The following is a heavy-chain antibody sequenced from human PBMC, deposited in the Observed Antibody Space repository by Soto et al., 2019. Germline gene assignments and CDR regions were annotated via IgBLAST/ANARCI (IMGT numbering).Heavy chain of an antibody. Sequence: GSLRLACTASGFTFSSYAMSWVRQAPGKGLEWVSAISGSGGSTYYTDSVKGRFTISRDNSKNTLYLQMNSLRAEDTAVYYCAKVPPWAVAGSFDYWGQGTLVTVYS. CDR3: AKVPPWAVAGSFDY. V-gene: IGHV3-23*01. J-gene: IGHJ4*02. CDR2: ISGSGGST. D-gene: IGHD6-19*01. CDR1: GFTFSSYA.